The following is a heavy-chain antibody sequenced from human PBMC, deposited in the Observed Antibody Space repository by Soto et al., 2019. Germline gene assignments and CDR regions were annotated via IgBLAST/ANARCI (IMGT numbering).Heavy chain of an antibody. Sequence: GESLKISCKGSGYSFTNFWIAWVRQMPGNGLEWMGIIYPGDSDTRYCPSFQGQVTISSDKSISTAYLQWTTLRASDTAIYYCARLDNLRRADFDFWGQGTLVTVSS. V-gene: IGHV5-51*01. CDR1: GYSFTNFW. CDR3: ARLDNLRRADFDF. J-gene: IGHJ4*02. D-gene: IGHD1-20*01. CDR2: IYPGDSDT.